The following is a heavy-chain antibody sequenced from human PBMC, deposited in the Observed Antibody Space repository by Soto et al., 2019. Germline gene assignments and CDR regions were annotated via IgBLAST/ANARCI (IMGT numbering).Heavy chain of an antibody. CDR3: AIVRTTVPRRVFAS. CDR1: GFTFSSYW. Sequence: GGSLRLSCAASGFTFSSYWMSWVRQAPGKGLEWVANIKQDGSEKYYVDSVKGRFTISRDNAKNSLYLQMNSLRAEDTAVYYCAIVRTTVPRRVFASWGQGTLVTVSS. CDR2: IKQDGSEK. J-gene: IGHJ4*02. D-gene: IGHD4-17*01. V-gene: IGHV3-7*01.